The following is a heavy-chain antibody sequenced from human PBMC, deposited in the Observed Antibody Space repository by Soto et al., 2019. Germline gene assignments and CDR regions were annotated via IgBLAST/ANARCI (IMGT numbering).Heavy chain of an antibody. CDR2: IYGSGRGI. D-gene: IGHD2-21*01. CDR1: GLPHSNFA. J-gene: IGHJ4*02. Sequence: GGSLRLSCTASGLPHSNFAMMWVRQAPGRGLECVSGIYGSGRGIEYADSVKGRFTISRDNSKNTVYLEMTDLRADDTAIYYCAKDAVYNDGLWLMDHWGQGTQVTVSS. V-gene: IGHV3-23*05. CDR3: AKDAVYNDGLWLMDH.